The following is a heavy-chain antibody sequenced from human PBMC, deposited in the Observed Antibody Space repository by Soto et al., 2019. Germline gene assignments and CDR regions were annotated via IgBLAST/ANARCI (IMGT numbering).Heavy chain of an antibody. CDR2: IYYSGST. Sequence: SETLSLTCTVSGGSISSYYWSWIRQPPGKGLEWIGYIYYSGSTNYNPSLKSRVTISVDTSKNQFSLKLSSVTAADTAVYYCARNNYDFWSEYGMDVWGQGTTVTVPS. V-gene: IGHV4-59*01. J-gene: IGHJ6*02. D-gene: IGHD3-3*01. CDR1: GGSISSYY. CDR3: ARNNYDFWSEYGMDV.